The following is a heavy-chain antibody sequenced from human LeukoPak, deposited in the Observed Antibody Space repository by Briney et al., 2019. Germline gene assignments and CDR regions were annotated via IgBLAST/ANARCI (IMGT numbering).Heavy chain of an antibody. Sequence: ASVKVSCKASGYTFTGYYKHWVRQAPGQGLEWMGWINPNSGGTNYAQKFQGRVTMTRDTSISTAYMELSRLRSDDTAVYYCARARTPGIAADPFDYWGQGTLVTVSS. CDR3: ARARTPGIAADPFDY. V-gene: IGHV1-2*02. CDR2: INPNSGGT. D-gene: IGHD6-13*01. J-gene: IGHJ4*02. CDR1: GYTFTGYY.